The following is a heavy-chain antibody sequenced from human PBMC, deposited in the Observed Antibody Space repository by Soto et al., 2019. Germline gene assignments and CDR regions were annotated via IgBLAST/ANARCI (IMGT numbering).Heavy chain of an antibody. CDR2: INPNSGGT. J-gene: IGHJ6*02. D-gene: IGHD6-6*01. Sequence: ASLKVSWKTSGYTFTCYHMRCGLQAPGQGLDWMGWINPNSGGTNYAQKFQGRVTMTRDTSISTAYMELSRLRSDDTAVYYCARGGIAARRVNYYYYGMDVWGQGTTVTVSS. V-gene: IGHV1-2*02. CDR1: GYTFTCYH. CDR3: ARGGIAARRVNYYYYGMDV.